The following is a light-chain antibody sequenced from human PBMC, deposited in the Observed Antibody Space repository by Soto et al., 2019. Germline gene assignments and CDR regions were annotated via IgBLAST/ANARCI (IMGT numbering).Light chain of an antibody. CDR3: YSYAGSYTFV. V-gene: IGLV2-11*01. CDR1: SGDVGGYNY. CDR2: DVK. J-gene: IGLJ1*01. Sequence: QYALTQPRSVSGSPGQSVTISCTGTSGDVGGYNYVTWYQQHPGRAPKVMIYDVKTRPSGVPDRFSGSKSGNTASLTISELQAEDEADYYCYSYAGSYTFVFGTGTKLTAL.